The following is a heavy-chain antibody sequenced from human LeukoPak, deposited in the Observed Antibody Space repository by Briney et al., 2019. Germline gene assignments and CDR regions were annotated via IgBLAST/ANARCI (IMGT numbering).Heavy chain of an antibody. CDR3: AKEERYSSGWYDY. Sequence: GSLRLSCAASGFTFSSYALSWVRPAPGKGLEWVSAISGSGGSTYYADSVKGRFTISRDNSKNTLYLQMNSLRAEDTAVYYCAKEERYSSGWYDYWGQGTLVTVSS. CDR2: ISGSGGST. J-gene: IGHJ4*02. V-gene: IGHV3-23*01. D-gene: IGHD6-19*01. CDR1: GFTFSSYA.